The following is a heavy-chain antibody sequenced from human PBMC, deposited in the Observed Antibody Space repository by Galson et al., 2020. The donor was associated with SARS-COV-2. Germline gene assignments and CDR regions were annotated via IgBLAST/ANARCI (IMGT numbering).Heavy chain of an antibody. J-gene: IGHJ4*02. CDR1: GFTFSNAW. Sequence: GGSLRLSCAASGFTFSNAWMSWVRQAPGKGLEWVGRIKSKTDDETTDYAAPVKGRFTISRDDSKNMLYLQLNSLKTEDTAVYYCTTDLHDYGDLDYWGQGTLVTVSS. CDR3: TTDLHDYGDLDY. D-gene: IGHD4-17*01. CDR2: IKSKTDDETT. V-gene: IGHV3-15*01.